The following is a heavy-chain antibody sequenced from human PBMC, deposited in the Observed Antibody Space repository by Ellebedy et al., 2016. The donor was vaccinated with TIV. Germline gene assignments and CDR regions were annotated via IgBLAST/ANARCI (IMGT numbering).Heavy chain of an antibody. CDR1: GYTFSSYG. V-gene: IGHV1-18*04. D-gene: IGHD3-10*01. Sequence: AASVKVSCKAFGYTFSSYGFMWVRQAPGQGLEWMGWISDNNGKIEYAQKFQGRVTMTTDTSTSIGYMELRSLRSDDTAVYYCARVYGSGSYFFDYWGQGTLVTVSS. CDR2: ISDNNGKI. J-gene: IGHJ4*02. CDR3: ARVYGSGSYFFDY.